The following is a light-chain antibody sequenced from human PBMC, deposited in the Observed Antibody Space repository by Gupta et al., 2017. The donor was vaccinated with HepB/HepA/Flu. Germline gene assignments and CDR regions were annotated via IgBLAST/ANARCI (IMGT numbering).Light chain of an antibody. CDR2: DAS. Sequence: VLTQSPDTLSLSPGDRATLSCRASQSVNNYLAWYHHKPGQAPRLLIYDASNRATGIPARFSGSGSGTDFILTISSLEPEDFAVYYCQQRQYWPPVTFGQGTRLEIK. CDR3: QQRQYWPPVT. V-gene: IGKV3-11*01. CDR1: QSVNNY. J-gene: IGKJ5*01.